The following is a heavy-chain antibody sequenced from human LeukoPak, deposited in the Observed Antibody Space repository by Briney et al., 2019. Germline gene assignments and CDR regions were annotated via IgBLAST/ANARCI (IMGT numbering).Heavy chain of an antibody. J-gene: IGHJ4*02. CDR2: IKQDGSEK. D-gene: IGHD3-22*01. V-gene: IGHV3-7*01. CDR3: AREDYYDSSGPFY. CDR1: GFTFSSYW. Sequence: PGGSLRLSCAASGFTFSSYWMSWVRQAPGKGLEWVANIKQDGSEKYYVDSVRGRFTISRDNAKNSLYLQMNSLRAEDTAVYYCAREDYYDSSGPFYWGQGTLGTVSS.